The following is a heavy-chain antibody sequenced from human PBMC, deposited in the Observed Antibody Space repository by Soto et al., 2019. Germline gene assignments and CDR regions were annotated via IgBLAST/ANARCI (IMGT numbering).Heavy chain of an antibody. D-gene: IGHD3-9*01. CDR1: GFTFSSYA. CDR2: ISYDGSNK. J-gene: IGHJ6*02. V-gene: IGHV3-30-3*01. CDR3: ARVDTLTYYYYGMDV. Sequence: QVQLVESGGGVVQPGRSLRLSCAASGFTFSSYAMHWVRQAPGKGLEWVAVISYDGSNKYYADSVKGRFTISRDNSRNTLYLQRNSLRAEDTAVYYCARVDTLTYYYYGMDVWGQGTTVTVSS.